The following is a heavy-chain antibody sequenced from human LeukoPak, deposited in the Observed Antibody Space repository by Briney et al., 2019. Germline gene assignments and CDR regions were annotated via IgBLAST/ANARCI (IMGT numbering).Heavy chain of an antibody. Sequence: GGSLRLSCAASGVTFSSYAMHWVRQAPGKGLEWVTVISYDGSNKYYADSVKGRFTISRDNSKNTLYLQKNSLRAEDTAVYYCAREGFDYWGQGTLIIVSS. CDR3: AREGFDY. CDR1: GVTFSSYA. V-gene: IGHV3-30-3*01. J-gene: IGHJ4*02. CDR2: ISYDGSNK.